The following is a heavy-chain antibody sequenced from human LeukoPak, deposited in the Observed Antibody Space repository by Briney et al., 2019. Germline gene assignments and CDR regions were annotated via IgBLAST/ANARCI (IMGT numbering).Heavy chain of an antibody. J-gene: IGHJ5*02. CDR1: GYTFTGYY. CDR2: INPNSGGT. CDR3: ARSLLRAAAGKKFDP. Sequence: GASVKVSCKASGYTFTGYYMHWVRQAPGQGLEWMGWINPNSGGTNYAQKFQGRVTMTRDTSISTAYMELSRLRSDDTAVYYCARSLLRAAAGKKFDPWGQGTLVTVSS. V-gene: IGHV1-2*02. D-gene: IGHD6-13*01.